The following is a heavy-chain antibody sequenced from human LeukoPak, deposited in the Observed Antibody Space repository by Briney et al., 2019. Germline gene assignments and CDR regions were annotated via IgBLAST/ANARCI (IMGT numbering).Heavy chain of an antibody. Sequence: SCKASGGTFSSYAISWVRQAPGKGLEWVAVIWYDGSNKYYADSVRGRFTISRDNSKNTLYLQMNSLRAEDTAVYYCARDVETAFDYWGQGTLVTVSS. J-gene: IGHJ4*02. CDR3: ARDVETAFDY. D-gene: IGHD5-18*01. CDR2: IWYDGSNK. CDR1: GGTFSSYA. V-gene: IGHV3-33*01.